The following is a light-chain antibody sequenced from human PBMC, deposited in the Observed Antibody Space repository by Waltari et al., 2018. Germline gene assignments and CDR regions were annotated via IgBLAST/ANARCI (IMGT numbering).Light chain of an antibody. CDR3: QHYLRLPVT. J-gene: IGKJ1*01. CDR1: QRVTRA. V-gene: IGKV3-20*01. CDR2: GAS. Sequence: EIVLTQSPGTLSLSPGESATLSCRTSQRVTRALAWYQPKPGQAPRLLIYGASNRAHGIPDRFSGSGSGTDFSLTISSLEPEEFAVYYCQHYLRLPVTFGQGTKVEVK.